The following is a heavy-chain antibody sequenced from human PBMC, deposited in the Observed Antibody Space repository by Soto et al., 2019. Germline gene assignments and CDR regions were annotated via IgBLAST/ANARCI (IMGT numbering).Heavy chain of an antibody. CDR3: ARDGVGATAFWGYLDY. V-gene: IGHV3-33*01. CDR1: GFTFSGYG. D-gene: IGHD3-16*01. Sequence: QVQLVESGGGVVQPGRSLRLSCVASGFTFSGYGMHWVRQAPGKGLEWVAIIRYDGSNIYYADSVRGRFAISRDNSKKTLFLQMDSMGAEDTAVYYCARDGVGATAFWGYLDYWGHVALVTVSS. J-gene: IGHJ4*01. CDR2: IRYDGSNI.